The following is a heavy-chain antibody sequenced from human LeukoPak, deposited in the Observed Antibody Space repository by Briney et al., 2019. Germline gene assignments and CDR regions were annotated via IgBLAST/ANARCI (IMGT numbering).Heavy chain of an antibody. D-gene: IGHD3-10*01. Sequence: SETLSLTCTVSGGSISSGDYYWSWIRQPPGKGLEWIGYIYYSGSTYYNPSLKSRVTISVDTSKNQFSLKLSSVTAADTAVYYCARVHYYGSGNWFDPWDQGTLVTVSS. CDR2: IYYSGST. CDR1: GGSISSGDYY. V-gene: IGHV4-30-4*01. CDR3: ARVHYYGSGNWFDP. J-gene: IGHJ5*02.